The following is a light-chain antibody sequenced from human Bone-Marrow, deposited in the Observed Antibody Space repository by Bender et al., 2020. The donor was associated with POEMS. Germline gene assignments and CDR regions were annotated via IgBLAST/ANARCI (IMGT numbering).Light chain of an antibody. CDR1: SSDVGAYNY. Sequence: QSALTQPASVSGSPGQSITISCTGTSSDVGAYNYVSWYQQHPGKVPKLLIYEVSNRPSGTSARFSGSKSGNTASLTISGLQAEDEADYYCSSYTRSNTLLFGGGTKVTVL. J-gene: IGLJ2*01. CDR2: EVS. CDR3: SSYTRSNTLL. V-gene: IGLV2-14*01.